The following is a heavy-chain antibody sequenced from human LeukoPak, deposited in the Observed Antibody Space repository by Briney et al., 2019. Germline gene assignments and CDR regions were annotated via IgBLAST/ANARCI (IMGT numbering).Heavy chain of an antibody. CDR3: AREDTGVAFDI. CDR1: RFTFSSYE. V-gene: IGHV3-48*03. J-gene: IGHJ3*02. D-gene: IGHD2-8*01. CDR2: ISGSGIK. Sequence: GGSLRLSCAASRFTFSSYEMDWVRQAPGKGLEWVSYISGSGIKHYADSVKGRFTISRDNAKNSLYLQMNSLRVEDTAVYYCAREDTGVAFDIWGQGTTVTV.